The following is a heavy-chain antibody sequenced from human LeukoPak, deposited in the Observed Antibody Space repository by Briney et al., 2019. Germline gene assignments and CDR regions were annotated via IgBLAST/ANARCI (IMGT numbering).Heavy chain of an antibody. D-gene: IGHD6-19*01. V-gene: IGHV3-21*06. CDR3: VKNGWLDY. CDR1: GFTFSSQN. Sequence: GGSLRLSCAASGFTFSSQNMNWARQAPGKGLEWVAYISTSGDSTKYADSVEGRFTISRDNAENSPYLLMNRLRVEDTAVYYCVKNGWLDYWGQGILVTVSS. J-gene: IGHJ4*02. CDR2: ISTSGDST.